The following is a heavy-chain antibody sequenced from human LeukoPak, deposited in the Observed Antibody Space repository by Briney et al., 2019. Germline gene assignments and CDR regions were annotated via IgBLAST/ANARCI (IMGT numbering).Heavy chain of an antibody. CDR2: INPSGGST. J-gene: IGHJ4*02. D-gene: IGHD2-15*01. Sequence: ASVKVSCKASGYAFTSYYMHWVRQAPGQGLEWMGIINPSGGSTSYAQKFQGRVTMTRDTSTSTVYMELSSLRSEDTAVYYCARSRSVVVVAATRGGDLDYWGQGTLVTVPS. CDR1: GYAFTSYY. V-gene: IGHV1-46*01. CDR3: ARSRSVVVVAATRGGDLDY.